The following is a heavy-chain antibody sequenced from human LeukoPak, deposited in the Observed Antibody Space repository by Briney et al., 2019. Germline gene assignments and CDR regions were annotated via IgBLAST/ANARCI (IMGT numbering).Heavy chain of an antibody. V-gene: IGHV4-61*01. CDR1: GGSVSSGSYY. J-gene: IGHJ2*01. Sequence: PSETLSLTCTVSGGSVSSGSYYWSWIRQPPGKGLEWIGNSYYSGSTNYNPSLKSRVTISVDMSKNQFSLTLSSVTAADTAVYYCARSPVSWLWYFDLWGRGTLVTVSS. D-gene: IGHD3-9*01. CDR3: ARSPVSWLWYFDL. CDR2: SYYSGST.